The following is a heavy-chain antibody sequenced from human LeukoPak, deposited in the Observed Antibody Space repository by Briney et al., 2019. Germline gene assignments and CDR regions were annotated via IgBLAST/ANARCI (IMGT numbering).Heavy chain of an antibody. CDR2: IDTTSGTI. Sequence: GGSLRLSCAASEFTFRTYSMNWVRQAPGKGLEWVSYIDTTSGTIYYADSVKGRFTISRDNAKNSLYLQMNSLRAEDTAVYYCARPRGNVEMAAIPFDYWGQGTLVTVSS. CDR3: ARPRGNVEMAAIPFDY. D-gene: IGHD5-24*01. V-gene: IGHV3-48*01. CDR1: EFTFRTYS. J-gene: IGHJ4*02.